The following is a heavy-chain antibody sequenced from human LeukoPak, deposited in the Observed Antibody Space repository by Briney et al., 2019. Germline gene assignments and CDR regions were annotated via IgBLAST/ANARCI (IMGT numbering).Heavy chain of an antibody. CDR2: IPPGDSDT. CDR3: ARHLSQGFDCSSTSCYVSWFDP. V-gene: IGHV5-51*01. D-gene: IGHD2-2*01. Sequence: RTAEALKISCKGSGYSFTSYWIGWVRQMPGKGLEWMGIIPPGDSDTRYSPSFQGQVTISADKSISTAYLQWSSLMASDTAMYYCARHLSQGFDCSSTSCYVSWFDPWGQGTLVTVPS. J-gene: IGHJ5*02. CDR1: GYSFTSYW.